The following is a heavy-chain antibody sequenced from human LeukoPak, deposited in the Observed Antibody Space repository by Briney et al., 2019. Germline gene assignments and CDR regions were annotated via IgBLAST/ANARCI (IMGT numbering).Heavy chain of an antibody. Sequence: TGGSLRLSCAASGFTFSSYWMHWVRQAPGKGLVWVSRINSDGSSTSYADSVKGRFTISRDNAKNTLYLQMNRLRAEDTAVYYCARAHSSSWYSLGYYYYYYMDVWGKGTTVTVSS. D-gene: IGHD6-13*01. V-gene: IGHV3-74*01. J-gene: IGHJ6*03. CDR2: INSDGSST. CDR1: GFTFSSYW. CDR3: ARAHSSSWYSLGYYYYYYMDV.